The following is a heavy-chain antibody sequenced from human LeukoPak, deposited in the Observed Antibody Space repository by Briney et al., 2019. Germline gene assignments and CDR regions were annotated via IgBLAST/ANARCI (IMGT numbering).Heavy chain of an antibody. J-gene: IGHJ4*02. V-gene: IGHV3-21*01. CDR1: GFTFSSYS. D-gene: IGHD6-25*01. CDR3: ARDEVARLPLDY. Sequence: GGSLRLSCAASGFTFSSYSMNWVRQAPGKGLEWVSSISSSSSYIYCADSVKGRFTISRDNAKNSLYLQMNSLRAEDTAVYYCARDEVARLPLDYWGQGTLVTVSS. CDR2: ISSSSSYI.